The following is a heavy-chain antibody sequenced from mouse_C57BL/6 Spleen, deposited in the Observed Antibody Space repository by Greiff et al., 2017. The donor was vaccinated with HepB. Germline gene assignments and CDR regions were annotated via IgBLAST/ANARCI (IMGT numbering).Heavy chain of an antibody. CDR3: AREGTRDYFDY. Sequence: VMLVESGAELARPGASVKLSCKASGYTFTSCGISWVKQRTGQGLEWIGEIYPRSGNTYYNEKFKGKATLTADKSSSTAYMELRSLTSEDSAVYFCAREGTRDYFDYWGQGTTLTVSS. CDR1: GYTFTSCG. D-gene: IGHD3-1*01. V-gene: IGHV1-81*01. CDR2: IYPRSGNT. J-gene: IGHJ2*01.